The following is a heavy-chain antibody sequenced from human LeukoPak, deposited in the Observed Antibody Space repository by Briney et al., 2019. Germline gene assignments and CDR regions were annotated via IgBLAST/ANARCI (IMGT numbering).Heavy chain of an antibody. CDR1: GFTFSTHG. D-gene: IGHD3-22*01. CDR3: ARELQYYDSSGYPMSYGFDI. CDR2: ISYDGGNK. Sequence: GGSLRLSCAASGFTFSTHGMHWVRQAPGKGLEWMAVISYDGGNKYYADYVKGRFTISRDNSKNTVYLQMNSLRAEDTAVYYCARELQYYDSSGYPMSYGFDIWGQGTMVTVSS. J-gene: IGHJ3*02. V-gene: IGHV3-30*19.